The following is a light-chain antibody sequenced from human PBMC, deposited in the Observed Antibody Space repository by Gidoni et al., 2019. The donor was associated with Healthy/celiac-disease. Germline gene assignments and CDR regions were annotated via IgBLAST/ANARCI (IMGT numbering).Light chain of an antibody. J-gene: IGLJ1*01. CDR1: SSDVGGYNY. CDR3: CSYAGSPYV. V-gene: IGLV2-11*01. CDR2: DVS. Sequence: SALTQPRSLSASPGQSVTISCTGTSSDVGGYNYVPWYQQHPGKAPKLMIYDVSKRPSGVPDRFSGSKSGNTASLTISGLQAEDEADYYCCSYAGSPYVFGTGTKVTVL.